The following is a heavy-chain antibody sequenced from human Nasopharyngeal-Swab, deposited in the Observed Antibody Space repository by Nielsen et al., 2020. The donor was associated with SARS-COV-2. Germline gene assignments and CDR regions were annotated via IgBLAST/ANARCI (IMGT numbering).Heavy chain of an antibody. CDR2: ITPTDGST. CDR1: GYTFTSYY. V-gene: IGHV1-46*01. Sequence: ASVKVSCKASGYTFTSYYFHWVRQAPEQGLEWMGIITPTDGSTSYAQKFEGRVTMTRVTSTSTVYMELNSLRSEDTAVYYCARVLPFRITGTSGMDVWGQGTTVTVSS. J-gene: IGHJ6*02. D-gene: IGHD1-7*01. CDR3: ARVLPFRITGTSGMDV.